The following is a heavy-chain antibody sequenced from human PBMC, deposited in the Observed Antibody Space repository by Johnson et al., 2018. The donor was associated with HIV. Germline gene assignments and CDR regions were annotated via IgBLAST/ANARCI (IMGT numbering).Heavy chain of an antibody. D-gene: IGHD3-22*01. CDR3: ARDERAKYYYDSSAPGTFDAFDI. V-gene: IGHV3-20*04. Sequence: VQLVESGGGVVRPGGSLRLSCAASGFTFDDYGMSWVRQAPGKGLEWVSGINWTGDRTYYADSVKGRFTIPRDKSKHTLYLQMNRLRAEDTAVYYCARDERAKYYYDSSAPGTFDAFDIWGQGTMVTVSS. CDR1: GFTFDDYG. CDR2: INWTGDRT. J-gene: IGHJ3*02.